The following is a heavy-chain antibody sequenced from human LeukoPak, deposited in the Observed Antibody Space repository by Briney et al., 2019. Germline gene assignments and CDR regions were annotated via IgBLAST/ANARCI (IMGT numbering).Heavy chain of an antibody. CDR3: TRVPMVRGVIGSMDV. Sequence: PGGSLRLSCAASGFTFSSYAMSWFRQAPGKGLEWVGFIRSKPYGGTTENAASVKGRFTISRDDSKNIAYLQMNSLKTEDTAMYFCTRVPMVRGVIGSMDVWGQGTTVTVSS. CDR1: GFTFSSYA. J-gene: IGHJ6*02. V-gene: IGHV3-49*03. CDR2: IRSKPYGGTT. D-gene: IGHD3-10*01.